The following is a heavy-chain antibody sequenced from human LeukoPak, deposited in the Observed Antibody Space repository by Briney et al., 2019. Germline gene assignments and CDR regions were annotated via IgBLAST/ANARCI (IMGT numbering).Heavy chain of an antibody. J-gene: IGHJ4*02. CDR3: ASLRTNYWGLRVHYYFDY. Sequence: PSETLSLTCTVSGGSVSSGSYYWSWIRQPPGKELEWIGYIYYSGSTNYNPSLKSRVTISVDTSKNQFSLKLSSVTAADTAVYYCASLRTNYWGLRVHYYFDYWGQGTLVTVSS. CDR2: IYYSGST. CDR1: GGSVSSGSYY. D-gene: IGHD7-27*01. V-gene: IGHV4-61*01.